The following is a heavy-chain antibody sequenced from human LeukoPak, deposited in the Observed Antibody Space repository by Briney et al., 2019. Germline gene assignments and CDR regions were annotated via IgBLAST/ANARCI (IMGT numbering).Heavy chain of an antibody. Sequence: GGSLRLSCAASGFTFSSYWMHWVRQAPGKGLVWVSRINTDGSSTSYADSVKGRFTISRDNAKNTLYLQMNSLRAEDTAVYYCAGEGGGYGYDYWGQGPLVTVSS. D-gene: IGHD5-12*01. J-gene: IGHJ4*02. CDR2: INTDGSST. CDR1: GFTFSSYW. CDR3: AGEGGGYGYDY. V-gene: IGHV3-74*01.